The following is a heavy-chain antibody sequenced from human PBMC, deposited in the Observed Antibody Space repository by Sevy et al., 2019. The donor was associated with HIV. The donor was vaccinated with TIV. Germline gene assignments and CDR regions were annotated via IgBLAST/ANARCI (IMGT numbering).Heavy chain of an antibody. V-gene: IGHV3-23*01. J-gene: IGHJ6*02. Sequence: GGSLRLSCAASRFTFSSYAMNWVRQAPGKGLEWVSGISGSGFSTYYADSVKGRFTISRDNSKNTLYLQMYSLRAEDTAVYYCAKRVLVGFLVSSGGMDVWGQGTTVTVSS. CDR3: AKRVLVGFLVSSGGMDV. CDR1: RFTFSSYA. CDR2: ISGSGFST. D-gene: IGHD6-25*01.